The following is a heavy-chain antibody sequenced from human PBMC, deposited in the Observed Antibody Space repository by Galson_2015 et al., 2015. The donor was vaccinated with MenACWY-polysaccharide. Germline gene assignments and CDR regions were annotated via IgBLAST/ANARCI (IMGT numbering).Heavy chain of an antibody. Sequence: SLRLSCAASGFTFTSHAMSWVRQAPGKGLEWVSAIRSSGANTYHADSVKGRFTISRDNSKNTLYLQMNSLRAEDTAVYYCAKDSTDFWSVAGRFDHWGQGTLVTVSS. CDR1: GFTFTSHA. D-gene: IGHD3-3*01. V-gene: IGHV3-23*01. J-gene: IGHJ5*02. CDR2: IRSSGANT. CDR3: AKDSTDFWSVAGRFDH.